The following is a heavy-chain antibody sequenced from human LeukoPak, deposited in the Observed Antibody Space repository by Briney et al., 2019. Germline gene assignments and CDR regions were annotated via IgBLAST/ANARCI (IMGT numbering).Heavy chain of an antibody. D-gene: IGHD1-26*01. CDR1: GFTFSSYA. CDR2: ISYDGSNT. J-gene: IGHJ4*02. CDR3: AREFDSGSYHGPFDY. V-gene: IGHV3-30-3*01. Sequence: GRSLRLSCAASGFTFSSYAMHWVRQAPGKGLEWVSVISYDGSNTYSADSVKGRFTISRDNSKNTLYLQMNSLRAEDTAVYYCAREFDSGSYHGPFDYWGQGTLVTVSS.